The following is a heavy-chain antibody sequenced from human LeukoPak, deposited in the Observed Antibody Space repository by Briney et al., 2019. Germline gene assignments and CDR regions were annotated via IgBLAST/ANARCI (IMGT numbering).Heavy chain of an antibody. Sequence: KPSETLSLTCAVYGGSFSGYYWSWIRQPPGKGLEWIGEINHSGSTNYNPSLKSRVTISVDTSKNQFSLKLSSVTAADTAVYYCARGLYCSGGSCYPDYFDYWGQGTLVTVSS. CDR2: INHSGST. D-gene: IGHD2-15*01. V-gene: IGHV4-34*01. CDR3: ARGLYCSGGSCYPDYFDY. CDR1: GGSFSGYY. J-gene: IGHJ4*02.